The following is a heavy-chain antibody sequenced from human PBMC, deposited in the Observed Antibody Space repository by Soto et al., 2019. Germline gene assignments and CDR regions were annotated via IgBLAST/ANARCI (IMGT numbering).Heavy chain of an antibody. CDR3: ARDLWGYCGTDCYPLDV. V-gene: IGHV4-59*01. CDR2: MYNTGST. Sequence: QVQLQESGPGLVKPSETLSLTCTVSGGSISSYYWSWIRQPPGKGLEWIGYMYNTGSTDYNPSLKIRVTTSVDTSKNQFSRKLNAVTAADTAVYYCARDLWGYCGTDCYPLDVWGQGTTVTVSS. CDR1: GGSISSYY. D-gene: IGHD2-21*02. J-gene: IGHJ6*02.